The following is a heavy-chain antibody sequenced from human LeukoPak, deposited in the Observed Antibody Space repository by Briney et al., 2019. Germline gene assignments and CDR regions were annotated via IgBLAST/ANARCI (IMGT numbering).Heavy chain of an antibody. CDR1: GFTFSNYE. Sequence: GGSLRLSCAASGFTFSNYEMNWVRQTPGKGLEWVSYISSSGSAKNYADSVKGRFTISRDNAENSLYLQMNSLRGEDTAVYYCARRFDRWGQGTLVTVSS. D-gene: IGHD3-16*01. CDR2: ISSSGSAK. CDR3: ARRFDR. V-gene: IGHV3-48*03. J-gene: IGHJ4*02.